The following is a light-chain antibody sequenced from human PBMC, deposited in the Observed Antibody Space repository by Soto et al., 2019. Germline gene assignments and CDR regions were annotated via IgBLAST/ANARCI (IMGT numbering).Light chain of an antibody. Sequence: QSVLTQPPSVSGAPGQRVTISCTGSSSKIGAGYDVHWYQQLPGTAPKLLIYGNSNRPSGVPDRFSGSKSGTSASLAITGLQADEEADYYGQSYDSSLSGAVFGGGTKLTVL. CDR1: SSKIGAGYD. CDR3: QSYDSSLSGAV. J-gene: IGLJ3*02. V-gene: IGLV1-40*01. CDR2: GNS.